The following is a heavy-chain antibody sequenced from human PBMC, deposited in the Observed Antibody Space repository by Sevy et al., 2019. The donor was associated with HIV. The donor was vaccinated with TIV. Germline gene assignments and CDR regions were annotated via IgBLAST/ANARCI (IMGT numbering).Heavy chain of an antibody. CDR1: GFTFSSYG. V-gene: IGHV3-33*01. D-gene: IGHD2-15*01. Sequence: GGSLRLSCAASGFTFSSYGMHWVRQAPGKGLEWVAVIWYDGINKYYGDSVKGRFTISRDNSKNTVYLQMNSLRAEDTAVYYCARAGDIVEVVTHYGMDVRGQGTTVTVSS. CDR3: ARAGDIVEVVTHYGMDV. J-gene: IGHJ6*02. CDR2: IWYDGINK.